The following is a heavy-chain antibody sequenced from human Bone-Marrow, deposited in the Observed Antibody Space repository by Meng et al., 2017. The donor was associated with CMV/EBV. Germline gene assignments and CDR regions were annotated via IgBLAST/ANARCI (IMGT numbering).Heavy chain of an antibody. J-gene: IGHJ4*02. CDR2: ISSSSSTI. Sequence: GESLKISCAASGFTFSSYSMNWVRQAPGKGLEWVSYISSSSSTIYYADSVKGRFTISRDNAKNSLYLQMNSLRAEDTAVYYCARVREWELSNSPFDYWGQGTLVTVPQ. CDR3: ARVREWELSNSPFDY. CDR1: GFTFSSYS. D-gene: IGHD1-26*01. V-gene: IGHV3-48*04.